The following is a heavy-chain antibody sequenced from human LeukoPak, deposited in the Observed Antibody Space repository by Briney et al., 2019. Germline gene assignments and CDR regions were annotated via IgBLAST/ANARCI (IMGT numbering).Heavy chain of an antibody. D-gene: IGHD4-17*01. CDR2: ISNDGSNK. V-gene: IGHV3-30*18. Sequence: PGRSLRLSCAASGFTFSSYGMHWVRQAPGKGLEWVAVISNDGSNKYYADSVKGRFTISRDNSKNTLYLQMNSLRAEDTAVYYCAKDHSFDYGDPYYYYGMDVWGKGTTVTVSS. J-gene: IGHJ6*04. CDR3: AKDHSFDYGDPYYYYGMDV. CDR1: GFTFSSYG.